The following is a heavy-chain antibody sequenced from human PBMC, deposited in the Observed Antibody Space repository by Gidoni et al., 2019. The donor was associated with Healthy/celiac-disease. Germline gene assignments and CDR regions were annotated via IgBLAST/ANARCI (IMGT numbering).Heavy chain of an antibody. CDR1: GYTFTGYY. D-gene: IGHD2-15*01. J-gene: IGHJ5*02. V-gene: IGHV1-2*04. CDR2: INPNRGGT. Sequence: QVQLVQSGAEVKTPGASVKVSCKASGYTFTGYYMHWVRQAPGQGLEWMGWINPNRGGTNYAQKFQGWVTMTRDTSISTAYMELSRLRSDETAVYYCARATGYCSGGSCYGSGNWFNP. CDR3: ARATGYCSGGSCYGSGNWFNP.